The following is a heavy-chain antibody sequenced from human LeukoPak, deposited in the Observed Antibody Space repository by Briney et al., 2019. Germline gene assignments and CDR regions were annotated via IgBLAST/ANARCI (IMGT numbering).Heavy chain of an antibody. CDR1: GFTVSNYY. V-gene: IGHV3-53*01. CDR2: IYSDDRT. D-gene: IGHD6-13*01. J-gene: IGHJ5*02. CDR3: ARDRTAADP. Sequence: GGSLRLSCAASGFTVSNYYMNWVRQAPGKGLEWVSVIYSDDRTYHADSVKGRFTISRDNSKNTLYLQMNNLRVEDTAVYYCARDRTAADPWGQGTLVTVSS.